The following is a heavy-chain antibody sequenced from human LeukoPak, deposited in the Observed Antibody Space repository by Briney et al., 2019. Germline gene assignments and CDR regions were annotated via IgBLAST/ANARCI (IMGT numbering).Heavy chain of an antibody. CDR3: AKDLRKYQLPYYFDY. CDR1: GFTFSNYN. V-gene: IGHV3-30*02. D-gene: IGHD2-2*01. Sequence: GGSLRLSCAASGFTFSNYNMNWVRQAPGKGLEWVAFIRYDGSNKYYADSVKGRFTISRDNSKNTLYLQMNSLRAEDTAVYYCAKDLRKYQLPYYFDYWGQGTLVTVSS. J-gene: IGHJ4*02. CDR2: IRYDGSNK.